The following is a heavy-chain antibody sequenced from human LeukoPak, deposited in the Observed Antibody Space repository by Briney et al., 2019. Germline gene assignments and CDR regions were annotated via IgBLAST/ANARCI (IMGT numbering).Heavy chain of an antibody. V-gene: IGHV4-4*07. CDR3: ARGGLHRFFDP. J-gene: IGHJ5*02. CDR1: GGSIKNYY. Sequence: SETLSLTCSVSGGSIKNYYWSWIRQSAGKELEWIGRIYSSGNITYNRALKSRVTMSVDTSKNQVSLTLTSVTAPDTAVYYCARGGLHRFFDPWGQGTLVIVSS. D-gene: IGHD3-10*01. CDR2: IYSSGNI.